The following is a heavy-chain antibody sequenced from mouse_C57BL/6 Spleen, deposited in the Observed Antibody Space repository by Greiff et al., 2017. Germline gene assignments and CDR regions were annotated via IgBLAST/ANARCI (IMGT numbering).Heavy chain of an antibody. CDR2: INPSSGYT. J-gene: IGHJ1*03. V-gene: IGHV1-4*01. Sequence: VQLQQSGAELARPGASVKMSCTASGYTFTSYTMHWVKQRPGQGLEWIGYINPSSGYTKYNQKFKDKATLTADKSSSTDYMQLSSLTSEDSAVYYWARGYGSSHWYFDVWGTGTTVTVSS. CDR1: GYTFTSYT. D-gene: IGHD1-1*01. CDR3: ARGYGSSHWYFDV.